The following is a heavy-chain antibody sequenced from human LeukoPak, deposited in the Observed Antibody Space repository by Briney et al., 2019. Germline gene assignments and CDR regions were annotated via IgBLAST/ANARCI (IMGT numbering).Heavy chain of an antibody. CDR3: ARGGGVDTAMATHY. Sequence: ASVKVSCKASGYTFTSYAMHWVRQAPGQRLEWMGWINAGNGNTKYSQKFQGRVTITRDTSASTAYMELSSLRSEDTAVYYCARGGGVDTAMATHYWGQGTLVTVSS. CDR1: GYTFTSYA. D-gene: IGHD5-18*01. V-gene: IGHV1-3*01. J-gene: IGHJ4*02. CDR2: INAGNGNT.